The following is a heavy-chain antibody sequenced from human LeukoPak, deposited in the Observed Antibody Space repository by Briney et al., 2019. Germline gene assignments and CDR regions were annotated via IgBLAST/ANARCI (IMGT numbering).Heavy chain of an antibody. V-gene: IGHV4-59*08. CDR1: GGSISNYY. Sequence: SETLSLTCTVSGGSISNYYLSWIRQSPGKGLEWIGYIHYSGSTSYNPSLKSRVTISVDTSKNQFSLKLSSVTAADTAVFYCARLDIVVVPAAVNWFDPWGQGTLVTVSS. CDR2: IHYSGST. J-gene: IGHJ5*02. D-gene: IGHD2-2*03. CDR3: ARLDIVVVPAAVNWFDP.